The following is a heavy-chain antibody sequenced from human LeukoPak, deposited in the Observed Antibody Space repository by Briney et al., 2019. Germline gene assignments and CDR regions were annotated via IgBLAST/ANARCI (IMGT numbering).Heavy chain of an antibody. CDR3: ARGGYSSGWTLYFDY. J-gene: IGHJ4*02. CDR1: GFTFSDYY. Sequence: GGSLRLSCAASGFTFSDYYMSWIRQAPGKGLEWIAYISSSGTTIYYGDSVKGRFTISRDNAKNSLYLQMNSLRAEDTAVHYCARGGYSSGWTLYFDYWGQGTLVTVSS. CDR2: ISSSGTTI. V-gene: IGHV3-11*04. D-gene: IGHD6-19*01.